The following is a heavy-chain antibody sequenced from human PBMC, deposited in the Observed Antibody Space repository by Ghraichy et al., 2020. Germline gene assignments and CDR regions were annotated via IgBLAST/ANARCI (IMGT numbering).Heavy chain of an antibody. D-gene: IGHD7-27*01. CDR1: GFTFSSYA. V-gene: IGHV3-23*01. J-gene: IGHJ4*02. CDR2: ISGSGGST. Sequence: GSLRLSCAASGFTFSSYAMSWVRQAPGKGLEWVSAISGSGGSTYYADSVKGRFAISRDNSKNTLYLQMNSLRAEDTAIYYCAKGVSDDWGSLTSLHYWGQGTLVTVSS. CDR3: AKGVSDDWGSLTSLHY.